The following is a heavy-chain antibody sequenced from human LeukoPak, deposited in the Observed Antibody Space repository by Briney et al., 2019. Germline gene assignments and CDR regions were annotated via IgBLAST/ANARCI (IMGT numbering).Heavy chain of an antibody. CDR1: GGSISSSSYY. CDR2: IYYSGST. Sequence: PSETLSLTCTVSGGSISSSSYYWGWIRQPPGKGLEWIGSIYYSGSTYYNPSLKSRVTISVDTSKNQFSLKLSSVTAADTAVYYCAREMGVRGVMDAFDIWGQGTIVTVSS. CDR3: AREMGVRGVMDAFDI. V-gene: IGHV4-39*07. J-gene: IGHJ3*02. D-gene: IGHD3-10*01.